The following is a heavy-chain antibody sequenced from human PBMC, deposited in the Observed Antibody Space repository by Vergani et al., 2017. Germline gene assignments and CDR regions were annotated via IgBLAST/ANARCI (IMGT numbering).Heavy chain of an antibody. Sequence: EVQLLESGGGLVQPGGSLRLSCAASGFTFSSYAMSWVRQAPGKGLEWVSAISGSGGSTYYADSVKGRFTISRDNSKNTLYLQMNSLRAEDTAVYYCARDYGSEYWYFDLWGRGTLVTVSS. CDR3: ARDYGSEYWYFDL. CDR2: ISGSGGST. D-gene: IGHD3-10*01. V-gene: IGHV3-23*01. CDR1: GFTFSSYA. J-gene: IGHJ2*01.